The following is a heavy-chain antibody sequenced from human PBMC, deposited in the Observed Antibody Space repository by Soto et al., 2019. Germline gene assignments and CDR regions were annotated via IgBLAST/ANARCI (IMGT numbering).Heavy chain of an antibody. D-gene: IGHD3-3*01. V-gene: IGHV4-34*01. CDR3: ASDFWSGSYYYCMDV. Sequence: SETLSLTCAVYGGSFSGYYWSWIRQPPGKGLEWIGEINHSGSTNYNPSLKSRVTISVDTSKNQFSLKLSSVTAADTAVYYCASDFWSGSYYYCMDVWGQGITGTGSS. J-gene: IGHJ6*02. CDR1: GGSFSGYY. CDR2: INHSGST.